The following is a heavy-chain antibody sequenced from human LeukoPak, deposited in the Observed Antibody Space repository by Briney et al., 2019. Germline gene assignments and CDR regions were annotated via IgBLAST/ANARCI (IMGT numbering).Heavy chain of an antibody. CDR3: ARSLGNWDDY. CDR1: GFTFSRYW. CDR2: ISGDGSST. V-gene: IGHV3-74*01. D-gene: IGHD1-26*01. J-gene: IGHJ4*02. Sequence: GGSLRLSCAAPGFTFSRYWMHWVRQAPEKGLVWVSRISGDGSSTTYAHSVKGPFTISRDNAKNTLYLQMNSLRAEDTAVYYCARSLGNWDDYWGQGTLVTVSS.